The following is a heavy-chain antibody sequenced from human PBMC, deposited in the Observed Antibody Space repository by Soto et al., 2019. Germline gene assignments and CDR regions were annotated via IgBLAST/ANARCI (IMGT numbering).Heavy chain of an antibody. J-gene: IGHJ4*02. V-gene: IGHV4-34*01. CDR2: INHSGST. D-gene: IGHD5-18*01. CDR1: GGXFSGYY. CDR3: ARSGIQLWLDY. Sequence: EXLSLTCAVYGGXFSGYYWSWIRQPPGKGLEWIGEINHSGSTNYNTSLKSRVTISVDTYKNQFSLKLSYVTAADTAVYYFARSGIQLWLDYWGQGNLVTV.